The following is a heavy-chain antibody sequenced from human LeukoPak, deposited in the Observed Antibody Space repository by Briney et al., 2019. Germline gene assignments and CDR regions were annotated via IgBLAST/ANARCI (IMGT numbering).Heavy chain of an antibody. CDR1: GFTFSSFA. J-gene: IGHJ4*02. CDR2: ISSSGGST. CDR3: ARVVGDFWSGYQF. D-gene: IGHD3-3*01. V-gene: IGHV3-21*01. Sequence: PWGSLRLSCAASGFTFSSFAMHWVRQAPGKGLEWVSAISSSGGSTYYADSVKGRFTISRDNAKNSLYLQMNSLRAEDTAVYYCARVVGDFWSGYQFWGQGTLVTVSS.